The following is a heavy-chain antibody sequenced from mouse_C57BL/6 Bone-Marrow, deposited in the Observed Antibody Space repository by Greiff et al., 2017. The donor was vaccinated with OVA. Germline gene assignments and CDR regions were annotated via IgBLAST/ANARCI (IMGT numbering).Heavy chain of an antibody. CDR1: GYTFTDYN. Sequence: VQLKQSGPELVKPGASVKMSCKASGYTFTDYNMHWVKQSHGKSLEWIGYINPNNGGTSYNQKFKGKATLTVNKSSSTAYMELRSLTSEDSAVYYCARRNYYGSKYWYFDVWGTGTTVTVSS. D-gene: IGHD1-1*01. CDR2: INPNNGGT. J-gene: IGHJ1*03. CDR3: ARRNYYGSKYWYFDV. V-gene: IGHV1-22*01.